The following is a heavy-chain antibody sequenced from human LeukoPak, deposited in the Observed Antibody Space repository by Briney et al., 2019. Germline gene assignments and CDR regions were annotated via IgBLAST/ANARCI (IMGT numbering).Heavy chain of an antibody. J-gene: IGHJ6*03. D-gene: IGHD1-14*01. V-gene: IGHV4-4*07. CDR1: GGSISSYY. Sequence: SETLSLTCTVSGGSISSYYWSWIRQPAGKGPEWIGRIYTSGSTNYNPSLKSRVTMSVDTSKNQFSLKLSSVTAADTAVYYCASASNPTYYYYYMDVWGKGTTVTVSS. CDR2: IYTSGST. CDR3: ASASNPTYYYYYMDV.